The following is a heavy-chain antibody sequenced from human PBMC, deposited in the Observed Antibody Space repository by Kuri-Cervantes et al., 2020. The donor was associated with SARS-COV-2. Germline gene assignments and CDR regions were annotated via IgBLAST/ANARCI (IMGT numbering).Heavy chain of an antibody. V-gene: IGHV3-74*01. CDR2: INSDGSST. Sequence: GGSLRLSCAASGFTFSSYWMHWVRQAPGKGLVWVSRINSDGSSTSYADSVKGRFTISRDNAKNTLYLQMNSLRAEDTAVYYCARVGFGYSYGPPFFDYWGQGTLVTVSS. D-gene: IGHD5-18*01. CDR1: GFTFSSYW. J-gene: IGHJ4*02. CDR3: ARVGFGYSYGPPFFDY.